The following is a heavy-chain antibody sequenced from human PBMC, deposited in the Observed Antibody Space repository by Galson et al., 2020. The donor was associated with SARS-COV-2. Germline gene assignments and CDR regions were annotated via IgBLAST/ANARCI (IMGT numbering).Heavy chain of an antibody. CDR1: GGSISSSSYY. D-gene: IGHD2-15*01. CDR3: ARRFAGYCSGGSCYMGSAFDI. V-gene: IGHV4-39*01. Sequence: ETSETLSLTCPVPGGSISSSSYYWGWIRQPPGKGLEWIGSINYSGSTYYNPSLKSRVTISVDTSKNQFSLKLSSVTAADTAVYYCARRFAGYCSGGSCYMGSAFDIWGQGTMVTVSS. J-gene: IGHJ3*02. CDR2: INYSGST.